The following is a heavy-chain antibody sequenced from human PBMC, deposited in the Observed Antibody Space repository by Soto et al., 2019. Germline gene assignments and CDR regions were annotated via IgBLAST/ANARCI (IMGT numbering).Heavy chain of an antibody. J-gene: IGHJ5*02. CDR2: IIPIFGTA. D-gene: IGHD6-6*01. CDR3: ARGLAARPWGWFDP. V-gene: IGHV1-69*13. CDR1: GGTFSSYA. Sequence: ASVKVSCKASGGTFSSYAISWVRQAPGQGLEWMGGIIPIFGTANYAQKFQGRVTITADESTSTAYMELSSLRSEDTAVYYCARGLAARPWGWFDPWGQGTLVTVSS.